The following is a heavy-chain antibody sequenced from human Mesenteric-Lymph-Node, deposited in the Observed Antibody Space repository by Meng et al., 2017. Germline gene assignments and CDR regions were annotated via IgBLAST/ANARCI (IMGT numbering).Heavy chain of an antibody. CDR1: GGTFSSYG. Sequence: SCKASGGTFSSYGMHWVRQAPGKGLEWVAVIWYDGSNKYYADSVKGRFTISRDNSKNTLYLQMNSLRAEDTAVYYCARDQAGTVAGKGDYYYYYGMDVWGQGTTVTVSS. CDR2: IWYDGSNK. J-gene: IGHJ6*02. CDR3: ARDQAGTVAGKGDYYYYYGMDV. V-gene: IGHV3-33*01. D-gene: IGHD6-19*01.